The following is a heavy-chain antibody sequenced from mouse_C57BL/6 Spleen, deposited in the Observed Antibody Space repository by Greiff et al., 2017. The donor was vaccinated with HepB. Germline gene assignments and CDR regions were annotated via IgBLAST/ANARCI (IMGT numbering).Heavy chain of an antibody. Sequence: EVQVVESGGGLVKPGGSLKLSCAASGFTFSDYGMHWVRQAPEKGLEWVAYISSGSSTIYYADTVKGRFTISRDNAKNTLFLQMTSLRSEDTAMYYCARDGSSEVYYAMDYWGQGTSVTVSS. CDR1: GFTFSDYG. D-gene: IGHD1-1*01. V-gene: IGHV5-17*01. CDR2: ISSGSSTI. J-gene: IGHJ4*01. CDR3: ARDGSSEVYYAMDY.